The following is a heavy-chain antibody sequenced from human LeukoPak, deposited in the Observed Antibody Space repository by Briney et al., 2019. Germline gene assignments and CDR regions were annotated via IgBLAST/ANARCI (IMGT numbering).Heavy chain of an antibody. CDR2: INPNSGGT. CDR3: ARHASSGWYCLDY. Sequence: ASVKVSCKASGYTFTGYYMHWVRQAPGQGLEGMGWINPNSGGTNYAQKFQGRVTMTRDTAISTAYMELSRLRSGDTAVYYCARHASSGWYCLDYWGQGALVTVSS. V-gene: IGHV1-2*02. CDR1: GYTFTGYY. J-gene: IGHJ4*02. D-gene: IGHD6-19*01.